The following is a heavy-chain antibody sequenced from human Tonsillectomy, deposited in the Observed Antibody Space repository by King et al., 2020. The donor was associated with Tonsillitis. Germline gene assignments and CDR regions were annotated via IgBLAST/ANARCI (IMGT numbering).Heavy chain of an antibody. D-gene: IGHD6-6*01. J-gene: IGHJ4*02. CDR1: GYNFTNNW. V-gene: IGHV5-51*01. Sequence: EVQLVESGAEVKKPGESLKISCKGSGYNFTNNWIGWVRQMPGKGLEWMGIIYPGDSDTRYSPSFQGQVTISADKSISTAYLQWSSLEASDTAMYYCATSSYSSYLYFDSWGQGTLVTVSS. CDR2: IYPGDSDT. CDR3: ATSSYSSYLYFDS.